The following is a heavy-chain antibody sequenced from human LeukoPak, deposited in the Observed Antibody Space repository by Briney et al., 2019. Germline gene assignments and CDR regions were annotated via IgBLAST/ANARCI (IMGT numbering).Heavy chain of an antibody. CDR2: ISSSGSTI. V-gene: IGHV3-11*01. CDR1: GFTFSDYY. Sequence: PGGSLRLSCAASGFTFSDYYMSWIRQAPGKGLEWVSYISSSGSTIYYADSVKGRFTISRDNAKNSLYLQMNSLRAEDTAVYYCARDNWNDAFNYYYMDVWGKGTTVTISS. CDR3: ARDNWNDAFNYYYMDV. D-gene: IGHD1-1*01. J-gene: IGHJ6*03.